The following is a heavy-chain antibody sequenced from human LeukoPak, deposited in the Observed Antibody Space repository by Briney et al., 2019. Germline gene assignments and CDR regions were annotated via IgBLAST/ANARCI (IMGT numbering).Heavy chain of an antibody. CDR1: GFTFSDYY. J-gene: IGHJ5*02. Sequence: GGSLRLSCAASGFTFSDYYMSWIRQAPGKGLEWVSYISSSGSTIYYADSVKGPFTISRDNAKNSLYLQMNSLRAEDTAVYYCARAVTYGDLNWFDPWGQGTLVTVSS. V-gene: IGHV3-11*01. CDR2: ISSSGSTI. CDR3: ARAVTYGDLNWFDP. D-gene: IGHD4-17*01.